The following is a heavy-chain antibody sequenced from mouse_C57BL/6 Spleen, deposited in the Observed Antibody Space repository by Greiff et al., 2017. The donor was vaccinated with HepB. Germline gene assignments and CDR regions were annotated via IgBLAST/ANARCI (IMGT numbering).Heavy chain of an antibody. V-gene: IGHV1-53*01. Sequence: VQLKQPGTELVKPGASVKLSCKASGYTFTSYWMHWVKQRPGQGLEWIGNINPSNGGTNYNEKFKSKATLTVDKSSSTAYMQLSSLTSEDSAVYYCARSRIYYDYGKYFDYWGQGTTLTVSS. D-gene: IGHD2-4*01. CDR1: GYTFTSYW. CDR2: INPSNGGT. CDR3: ARSRIYYDYGKYFDY. J-gene: IGHJ2*01.